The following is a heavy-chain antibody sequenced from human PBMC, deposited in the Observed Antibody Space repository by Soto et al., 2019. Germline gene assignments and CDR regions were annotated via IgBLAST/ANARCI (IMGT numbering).Heavy chain of an antibody. CDR1: GFTFSTYG. CDR3: ARARYYDSSGYYSAFDY. D-gene: IGHD3-22*01. Sequence: QAQLVESGGGVVQPGRSLRLTCAASGFTFSTYGMHWVRQAPGKGLEWVSVIWYDGSYKFYADSVKGRFTISRDNSKNTLYLQMNSLRPEDTAVYYCARARYYDSSGYYSAFDYWGQGTLVTVSS. J-gene: IGHJ4*02. CDR2: IWYDGSYK. V-gene: IGHV3-33*01.